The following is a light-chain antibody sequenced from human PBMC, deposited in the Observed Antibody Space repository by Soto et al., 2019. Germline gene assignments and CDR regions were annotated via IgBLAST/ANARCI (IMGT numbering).Light chain of an antibody. CDR1: QGVSRK. Sequence: DIVMTQSPATLSVAPGERVTFSCRASQGVSRKLAWYQHKPGQAPRLLISGASTGATGIPARFSGSASGTEFTLTISSLQSEDCAIYYCQQYHTWPITFGGGTKVEIK. CDR3: QQYHTWPIT. CDR2: GAS. V-gene: IGKV3-15*01. J-gene: IGKJ4*01.